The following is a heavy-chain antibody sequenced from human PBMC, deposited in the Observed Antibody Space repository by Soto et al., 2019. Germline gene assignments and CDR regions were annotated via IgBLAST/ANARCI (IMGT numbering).Heavy chain of an antibody. J-gene: IGHJ3*02. CDR1: GFTFSSYA. CDR3: ARYIVVVTATYAFDI. V-gene: IGHV3-30*14. Sequence: QVQLVESGGGVVQPGRSLRLSCAASGFTFSSYAMHWVRQAPGKGLEWVAVISYDGSNKYYADSVKGRFTISRDNSKNTLYCQMNSLRAEHTAVYYCARYIVVVTATYAFDIWGQGTMFTVSS. D-gene: IGHD2-21*02. CDR2: ISYDGSNK.